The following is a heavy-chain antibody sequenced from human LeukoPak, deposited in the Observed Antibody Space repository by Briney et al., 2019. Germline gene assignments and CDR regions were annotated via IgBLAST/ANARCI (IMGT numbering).Heavy chain of an antibody. D-gene: IGHD2/OR15-2a*01. CDR3: ASYLASTPSGMDV. J-gene: IGHJ6*02. CDR1: GFTFSRYW. CDR2: ISTDGSSS. V-gene: IGHV3-74*01. Sequence: GGSLRLSCAASGFTFSRYWMHWLRQGPGKGLVWVSRISTDGSSSTYADSVKGRFTISRDNGKNTLYLQMNSLRAEDTAVYYCASYLASTPSGMDVWGQGTTVIVSS.